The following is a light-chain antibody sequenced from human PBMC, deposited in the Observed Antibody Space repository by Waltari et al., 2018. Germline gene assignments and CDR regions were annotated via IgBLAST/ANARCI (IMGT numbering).Light chain of an antibody. V-gene: IGLV3-27*01. CDR3: YSATDNYRV. CDR2: KDR. CDR1: GLAKTY. J-gene: IGLJ3*02. Sequence: SYELTQPSSVSVSPGQTARNTCSGDGLAKTYARWFQQKPGQAPVVVVYKDRERPSGIPERFSGSSSGTTVTLTISGAQVEDEGDYYCYSATDNYRVFGGGTKLTVL.